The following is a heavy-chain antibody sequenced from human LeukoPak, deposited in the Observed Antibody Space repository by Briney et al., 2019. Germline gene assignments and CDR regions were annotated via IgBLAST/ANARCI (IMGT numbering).Heavy chain of an antibody. J-gene: IGHJ4*02. CDR3: RAGATSPTWFDY. CDR1: GGPISSGSYY. CDR2: IYTSGST. Sequence: KPSETLSLTCTVSGGPISSGSYYWSSIRQPAGKGLEWIGRIYTSGSTNYNPSLKSRVTISVDTSKNQFSLKLSSVTAADTAVYYCRAGATSPTWFDYWGQGTLVTVSS. V-gene: IGHV4-61*02. D-gene: IGHD1-26*01.